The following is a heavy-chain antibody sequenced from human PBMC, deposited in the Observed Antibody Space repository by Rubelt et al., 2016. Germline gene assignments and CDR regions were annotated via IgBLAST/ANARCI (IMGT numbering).Heavy chain of an antibody. J-gene: IGHJ5*02. CDR1: GYTFTTYG. CDR2: TRTYNGNT. V-gene: IGHV1-18*01. D-gene: IGHD2-2*01. Sequence: QVQLVQSGAEVKKPGASVKVSCKASGYTFTTYGISWVRQAPGQGLEWMGWTRTYNGNTNYAQKLKGIGTMTTDTSTSTAYMELRSLRSDDTAMYFCARGYCSSANCLFNWFDPWGQGTLVTVSS. CDR3: ARGYCSSANCLFNWFDP.